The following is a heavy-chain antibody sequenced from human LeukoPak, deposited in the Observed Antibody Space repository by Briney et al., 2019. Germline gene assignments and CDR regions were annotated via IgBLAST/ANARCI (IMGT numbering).Heavy chain of an antibody. V-gene: IGHV3-48*04. CDR3: ASSRCTSDKCYGGIDN. CDR2: ISGGSNKI. D-gene: IGHD1-1*01. Sequence: GGSLRLSCTASTFTFSSYSMNWVRQAPGKGLEWVSHISGGSNKIYYADSVKGRFTISRDNAKKSLYLQMNTLRAEDTAVYYCASSRCTSDKCYGGIDNWGQGTLVTVSS. CDR1: TFTFSSYS. J-gene: IGHJ4*02.